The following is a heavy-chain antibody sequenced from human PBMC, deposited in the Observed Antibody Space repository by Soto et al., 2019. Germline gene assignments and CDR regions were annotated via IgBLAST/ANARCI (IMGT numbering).Heavy chain of an antibody. Sequence: QVQLQESGPGLVKPSETLSLTCTVSGGSVSSGSYYWSWIRQPPGKGLEWIGYIYYSGSTNYNPSLKSRVTISVDTSKNQFSLKLSSVTAADTAVYYWARIRRSQLDYWGQGTLVTVSS. CDR3: ARIRRSQLDY. D-gene: IGHD1-1*01. CDR1: GGSVSSGSYY. V-gene: IGHV4-61*01. CDR2: IYYSGST. J-gene: IGHJ4*02.